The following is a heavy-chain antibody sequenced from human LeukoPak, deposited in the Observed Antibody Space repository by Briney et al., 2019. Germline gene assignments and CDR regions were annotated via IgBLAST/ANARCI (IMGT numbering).Heavy chain of an antibody. D-gene: IGHD1-26*01. CDR1: GYTFTSYG. J-gene: IGHJ6*01. V-gene: IGHV1-18*01. CDR3: ARLSYSGSGFWYYYYGMDV. Sequence: ASVKVSRKASGYTFTSYGISWVRQAPGQGLEWMGWINAYNGNTNYAQKLQGRVTMTTDTSTSTAYMELRSLRSDDTAAYYCARLSYSGSGFWYYYYGMDVWGQGTTVTVSS. CDR2: INAYNGNT.